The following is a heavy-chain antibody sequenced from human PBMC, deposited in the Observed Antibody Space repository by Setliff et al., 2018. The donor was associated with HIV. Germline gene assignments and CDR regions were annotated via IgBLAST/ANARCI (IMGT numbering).Heavy chain of an antibody. Sequence: SETLSLTCAVYGGSFSGYYWTWIRQPPGKGLEWIGEITHSGSTNYNPSLKSRVTISVDTSKNQFSLKLSSVTAADTAVYYCARGGRSLAAQTWFDPWGQGTLVTVSS. J-gene: IGHJ5*02. CDR2: ITHSGST. D-gene: IGHD6-6*01. V-gene: IGHV4-34*01. CDR1: GGSFSGYY. CDR3: ARGGRSLAAQTWFDP.